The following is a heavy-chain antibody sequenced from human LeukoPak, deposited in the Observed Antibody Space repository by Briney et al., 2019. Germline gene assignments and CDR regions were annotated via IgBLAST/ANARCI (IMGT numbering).Heavy chain of an antibody. CDR1: GGSLSSSSYY. Sequence: SETLSLTCTVSGGSLSSSSYYWGWIRQPPGKGLEWIGSIYYSGSTYYNPSLKSRVTISVDTSKNQFSLKLSSVTAADTAVYYCARNNLVVTATDYWGQGTLVTVSS. J-gene: IGHJ4*02. CDR3: ARNNLVVTATDY. V-gene: IGHV4-39*01. CDR2: IYYSGST. D-gene: IGHD2-21*02.